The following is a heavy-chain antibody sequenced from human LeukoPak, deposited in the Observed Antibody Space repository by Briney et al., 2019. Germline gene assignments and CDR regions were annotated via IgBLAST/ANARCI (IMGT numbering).Heavy chain of an antibody. J-gene: IGHJ6*02. CDR2: ISSSGSTI. CDR3: ARDHEGSLTGFFSGYGMDV. Sequence: GGSLRLFCAASGFTFSDYYMSWIRQAPGKGLEWVSYISSSGSTIYYADSVKGRFTISRDNAKNSLYLQMNSLRAEDTAVYYCARDHEGSLTGFFSGYGMDVWGQGTTVTVSS. V-gene: IGHV3-11*01. CDR1: GFTFSDYY. D-gene: IGHD3-9*01.